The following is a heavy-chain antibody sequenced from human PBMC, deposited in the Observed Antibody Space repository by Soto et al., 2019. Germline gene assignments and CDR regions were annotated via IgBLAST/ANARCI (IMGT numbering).Heavy chain of an antibody. J-gene: IGHJ6*02. D-gene: IGHD2-8*01. V-gene: IGHV1-69*13. CDR1: GGTFSSYA. Sequence: GASVKVSCKASGGTFSSYAISWVRQAPGQGLEWMGGIIPIFGTANYAQKFQGRVTITADESTSTAYMELSSLRSEDTAVYYCASYQVYALDYGMDVWGQGTTVTVSS. CDR2: IIPIFGTA. CDR3: ASYQVYALDYGMDV.